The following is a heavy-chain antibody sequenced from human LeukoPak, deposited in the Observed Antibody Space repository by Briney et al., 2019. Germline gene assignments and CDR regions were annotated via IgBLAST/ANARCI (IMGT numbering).Heavy chain of an antibody. D-gene: IGHD3-9*01. V-gene: IGHV3-64*02. J-gene: IGHJ4*02. CDR1: GFTFSSYA. CDR3: ARGQDYDILTGYDY. CDR2: ISSNGGST. Sequence: GGFLRLSCAASGFTFSSYAMHWVRQAPGKGLEYVSAISSNGGSTYYADSVKGRFTISRDNSKNTLYLQMGSLRAEDMAVYYCARGQDYDILTGYDYWGQGTLVTASS.